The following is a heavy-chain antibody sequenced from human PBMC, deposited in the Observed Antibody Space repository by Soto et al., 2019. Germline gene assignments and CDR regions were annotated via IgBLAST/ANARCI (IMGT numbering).Heavy chain of an antibody. CDR3: ARQPYDSTGYYYGA. CDR1: GGSFSSSTYY. D-gene: IGHD3-22*01. J-gene: IGHJ5*02. CDR2: MYSGGNP. V-gene: IGHV4-39*01. Sequence: QLQLQESGPGLVKPSETLSLTCTVSGGSFSSSTYYWGWIRQPPGKGLEWIGSMYSGGNPYYNPSLKSRVTVSVDTSKNHCSLKLTSVTAADTAMYYCARQPYDSTGYYYGAWGQGTLVTVSS.